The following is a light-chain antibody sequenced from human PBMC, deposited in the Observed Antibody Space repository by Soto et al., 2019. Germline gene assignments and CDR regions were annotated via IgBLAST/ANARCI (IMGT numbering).Light chain of an antibody. CDR3: QQSYSTPQT. CDR2: AAS. V-gene: IGKV1-39*01. Sequence: DIQMTQSPSSLSASVGDRVTITCRASQSISSYLKWYQQKPGKAPKLLIYAASSLQSGVPSRFSGSGAGTDVTLTISSLQHEECATYYCQQSYSTPQTFGQGTKVEIK. CDR1: QSISSY. J-gene: IGKJ1*01.